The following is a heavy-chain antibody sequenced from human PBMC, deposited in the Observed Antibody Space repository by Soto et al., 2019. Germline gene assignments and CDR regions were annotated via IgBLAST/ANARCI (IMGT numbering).Heavy chain of an antibody. CDR1: GYTFTSYY. D-gene: IGHD4-17*01. V-gene: IGHV1-46*03. CDR2: INPSGGST. CDR3: ARAPFVTTSPTPDY. Sequence: GGPAKASSKASGYTFTSYYMHWVRQAPGQGLEWMGIINPSGGSTSYAQKFQGRVTMTRDTSTSTVYMELSSLRSEDTAVYYCARAPFVTTSPTPDYWGQGTLVTVSS. J-gene: IGHJ4*02.